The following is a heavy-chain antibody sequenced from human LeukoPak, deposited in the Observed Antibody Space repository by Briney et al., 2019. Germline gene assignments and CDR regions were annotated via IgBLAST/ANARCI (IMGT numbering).Heavy chain of an antibody. CDR2: IYYSGST. CDR1: GGSISSYY. V-gene: IGHV4-59*08. Sequence: SETLSLTCPVSGGSISSYYWSWIRQPPGKGLEWIGYIYYSGSTNYNPSLKSRVTIFVDTSRNQFSLKLSSVTAADTAVYYCASTYSGSPERIDYWGQGTLVTVSS. CDR3: ASTYSGSPERIDY. D-gene: IGHD1-26*01. J-gene: IGHJ4*02.